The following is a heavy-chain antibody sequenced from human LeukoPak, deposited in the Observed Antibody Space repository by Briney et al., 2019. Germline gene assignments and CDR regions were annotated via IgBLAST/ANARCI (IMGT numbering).Heavy chain of an antibody. CDR2: ISGYNGNT. CDR1: GYTFTSYS. J-gene: IGHJ4*02. Sequence: ASVKVSCKASGYTFTSYSISWVRQAPGQGLEWMGWISGYNGNTHSAQKLQGRVTMTTDTSTSTAYMELRSLRSDDTAVYYCARGPYCSGGTCYSQYFDYWGQGTLVTVSS. D-gene: IGHD2-15*01. CDR3: ARGPYCSGGTCYSQYFDY. V-gene: IGHV1-18*01.